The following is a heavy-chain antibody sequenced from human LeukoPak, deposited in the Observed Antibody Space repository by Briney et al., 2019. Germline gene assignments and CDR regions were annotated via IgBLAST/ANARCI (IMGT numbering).Heavy chain of an antibody. J-gene: IGHJ5*02. CDR1: GFTFSSYG. CDR3: AKESSSSSYNWFDP. CDR2: ISYDGSNK. Sequence: GGSLRLSCAASGFTFSSYGMHWVRQAPGKGLEWVAVISYDGSNKYYADSVKGRFTISRDNSKNTLYLQMNSLRAEDTAVYYCAKESSSSSYNWFDPWGQGTLVTVSS. V-gene: IGHV3-30*18. D-gene: IGHD6-13*01.